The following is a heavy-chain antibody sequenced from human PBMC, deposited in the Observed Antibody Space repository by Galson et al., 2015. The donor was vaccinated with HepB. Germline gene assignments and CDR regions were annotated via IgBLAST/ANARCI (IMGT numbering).Heavy chain of an antibody. D-gene: IGHD1-1*01. CDR3: ARTPRTRTHFCYGMDV. J-gene: IGHJ6*02. Sequence: PALVKPTQTLTLTCTFSGFSLTTTGMCVTWVRQSPGRALEWLALIDWEDDKYYTTSLKTRLTTSKDTSKNQVVLTMTNMDPVDTATYFCARTPRTRTHFCYGMDVWGQGTTVTVS. V-gene: IGHV2-70*20. CDR2: IDWEDDK. CDR1: GFSLTTTGMC.